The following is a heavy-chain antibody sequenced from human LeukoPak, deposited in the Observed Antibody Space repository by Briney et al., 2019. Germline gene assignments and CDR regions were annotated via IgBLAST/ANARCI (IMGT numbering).Heavy chain of an antibody. V-gene: IGHV4-59*01. J-gene: IGHJ4*02. D-gene: IGHD3-22*01. CDR3: ARDTRSYDTSGYYYFDY. CDR1: GASTTSYY. Sequence: KPSETLSLTCSVSGASTTSYYRNWIRQAPGKGLEWIGYIYSDGTTSYSPSLRSRVTISIDTSRNQFSLKLSSVTAADAAVYYCARDTRSYDTSGYYYFDYWGQGALVTVSS. CDR2: IYSDGTT.